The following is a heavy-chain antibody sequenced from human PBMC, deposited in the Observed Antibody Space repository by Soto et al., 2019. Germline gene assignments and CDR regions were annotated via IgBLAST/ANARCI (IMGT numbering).Heavy chain of an antibody. J-gene: IGHJ5*02. CDR1: GGSISSGGYY. V-gene: IGHV4-31*03. D-gene: IGHD3-22*01. CDR3: ARVPSYYYDSSGYQNWFDP. Sequence: SETLSLTCTVSGGSISSGGYYWSWIRQHPGKGLEWIGYIYYSGSTYYNPSLKSRVTISVDTSKNQFSLKLSSVTAADTAVYYCARVPSYYYDSSGYQNWFDPWGQGTLVTVS. CDR2: IYYSGST.